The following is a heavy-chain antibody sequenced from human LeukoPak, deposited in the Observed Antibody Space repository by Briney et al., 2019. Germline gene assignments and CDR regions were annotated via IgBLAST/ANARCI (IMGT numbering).Heavy chain of an antibody. Sequence: GGSLRLSCAASGFTFSGSAMHWVRQASGKGLEWVGRIRSKANSYATAYAASVKGRFTISRDDSKNTAYLQMNSLKTEDTAVYYCTRQRPDYDRSGSPRQSAFGIWGQGTMVTVSS. CDR3: TRQRPDYDRSGSPRQSAFGI. CDR2: IRSKANSYAT. J-gene: IGHJ3*02. CDR1: GFTFSGSA. D-gene: IGHD3-22*01. V-gene: IGHV3-73*01.